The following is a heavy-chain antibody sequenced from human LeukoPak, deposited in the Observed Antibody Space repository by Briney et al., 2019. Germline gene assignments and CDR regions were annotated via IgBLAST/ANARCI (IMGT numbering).Heavy chain of an antibody. V-gene: IGHV3-23*01. CDR3: AKESMIVVVITGGFDY. CDR1: GFAFNSYA. J-gene: IGHJ4*02. Sequence: PGGSLRLSCAASGFAFNSYAMSWVRQAPGKGLEWVSAISGSGGSTYYADSVKGRFTISRDNSKNTLYLQMNSLRAEDTAVYYCAKESMIVVVITGGFDYWGQGTLVTVSS. D-gene: IGHD3-22*01. CDR2: ISGSGGST.